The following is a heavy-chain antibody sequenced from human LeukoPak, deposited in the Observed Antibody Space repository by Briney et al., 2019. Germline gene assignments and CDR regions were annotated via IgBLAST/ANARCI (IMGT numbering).Heavy chain of an antibody. D-gene: IGHD2-8*02. V-gene: IGHV3-66*02. CDR2: IYSGGST. J-gene: IGHJ6*03. Sequence: AGGSLRLSCAASGFTVSSNYMSWVRQAPGKGLEWVSVIYSGGSTYYADSVKGRFTISRDNSKNTLYLQMNSLRAEDTAVYYCARDVLGQDYYYYYIDVWGKGTTVTVSS. CDR1: GFTVSSNY. CDR3: ARDVLGQDYYYYYIDV.